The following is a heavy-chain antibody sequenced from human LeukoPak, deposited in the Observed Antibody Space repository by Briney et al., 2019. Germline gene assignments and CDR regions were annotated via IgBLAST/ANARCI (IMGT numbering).Heavy chain of an antibody. V-gene: IGHV3-23*02. CDR2: ISESGNNA. D-gene: IGHD3-22*01. CDR3: ARERDYHDRDDYYVDYFDD. Sequence: GGSLRLSCAASGFTFSTCDMSGVRQAPGKGLEHVSFISESGNNAYYGDSVKGRFTISRDNSKNTLFLQMNSLRAEDTAVYYCARERDYHDRDDYYVDYFDDGAEGALVTVSS. CDR1: GFTFSTCD. J-gene: IGHJ4*02.